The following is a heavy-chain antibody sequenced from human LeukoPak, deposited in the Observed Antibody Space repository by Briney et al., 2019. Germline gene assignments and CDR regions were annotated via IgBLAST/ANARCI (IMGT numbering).Heavy chain of an antibody. CDR1: GGSISSSSYY. D-gene: IGHD6-19*01. V-gene: IGHV4-39*01. Sequence: PSETLSLTCTVSGGSISSSSYYWGWIRQPPGKGLEWIGSIYYSGSTYYNPSLKSRVTISVDTSKNQFSLKLSSVTAADTAVYYCARHGIAVAGYAFDIWGQGTMVTVSS. J-gene: IGHJ3*02. CDR2: IYYSGST. CDR3: ARHGIAVAGYAFDI.